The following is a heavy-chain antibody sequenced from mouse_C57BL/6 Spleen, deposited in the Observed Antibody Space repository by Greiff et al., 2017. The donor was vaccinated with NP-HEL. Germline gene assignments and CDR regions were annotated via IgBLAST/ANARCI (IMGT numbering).Heavy chain of an antibody. V-gene: IGHV1-52*01. Sequence: QVQLQQPGAELVRPGSSVKLSCKASGYTFTSYWMHWVQQRPIQGLEWIGNIDPSDSETHYTQKFKDKATLTVDKSSSTAYMQLSSLTSEDSAVYYCATDGPYYLDGWGKGTTLTVSS. J-gene: IGHJ2*01. CDR2: IDPSDSET. D-gene: IGHD2-3*01. CDR1: GYTFTSYW. CDR3: ATDGPYYLDG.